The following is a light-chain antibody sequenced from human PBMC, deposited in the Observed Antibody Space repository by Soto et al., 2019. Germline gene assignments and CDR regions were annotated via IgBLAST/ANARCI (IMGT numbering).Light chain of an antibody. CDR3: SSYVSSSTYV. CDR2: EVS. J-gene: IGLJ1*01. CDR1: RSDVGGYDF. Sequence: QSALTQPASVSGSPVQSITISCTVTRSDVGGYDFVSWYQQHPGKAPKLIIYEVSNRPSGVSNRFSGSKSDNTASLTVSGLQAEDEADYYCSSYVSSSTYVFGTGTKVTVL. V-gene: IGLV2-14*01.